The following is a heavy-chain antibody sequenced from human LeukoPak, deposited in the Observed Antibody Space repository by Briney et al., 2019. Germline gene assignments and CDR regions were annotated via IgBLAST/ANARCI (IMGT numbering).Heavy chain of an antibody. CDR3: AREGDCSGGSCYSEHWFDP. CDR2: IYYSGST. J-gene: IGHJ5*02. V-gene: IGHV4-30-4*01. CDR1: GGSISSGDYY. Sequence: SQTLSLTCTVSGGSISSGDYYWSWIRQPPGKGLEWIGYIYYSGSTYYNPSLKSRVTISVDTSKNQFSLKLNSVTAADTAVYYCAREGDCSGGSCYSEHWFDPWGQGTLVTVSS. D-gene: IGHD2-15*01.